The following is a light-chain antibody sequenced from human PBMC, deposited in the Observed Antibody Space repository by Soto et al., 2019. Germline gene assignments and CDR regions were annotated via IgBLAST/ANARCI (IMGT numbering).Light chain of an antibody. V-gene: IGKV1-39*01. J-gene: IGKJ4*01. CDR3: QQSQSTPLT. CDR2: AAS. Sequence: DIQMTQSPSSLSASVGDRVTITCRASQTISTYLNWYQQKPGKAPKLLIYAASSLQSGVPSRFSGSGSGTDFTLTISPLQPEDFASYYCQQSQSTPLTFGGGTKVEI. CDR1: QTISTY.